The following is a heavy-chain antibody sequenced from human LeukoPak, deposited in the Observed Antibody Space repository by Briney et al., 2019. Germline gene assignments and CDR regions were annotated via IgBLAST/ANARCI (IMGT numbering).Heavy chain of an antibody. CDR1: GGSFSGYY. CDR2: INHSGST. D-gene: IGHD1-1*01. V-gene: IGHV4-34*01. Sequence: SETLSLTCAVYGGSFSGYYWSWIRQPPGKGLEWIGEINHSGSTNYNPSLKSRVTISVDTSKNQFSLKLSSVTAADTAVYYCARGSGGTTFDYFGYWGQGTLVTVSS. CDR3: ARGSGGTTFDYFGY. J-gene: IGHJ4*02.